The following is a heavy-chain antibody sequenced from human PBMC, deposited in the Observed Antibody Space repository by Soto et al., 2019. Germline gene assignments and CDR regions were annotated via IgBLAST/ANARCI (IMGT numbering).Heavy chain of an antibody. D-gene: IGHD6-13*01. CDR2: IDWDDDK. J-gene: IGHJ5*02. Sequence: SGPTLVNPTYPLTLTCTFSGFSLSTSGMRVSWIRQPPGKALEWLARIDWDDDKLYSTSLKTRLTISKDTSKNQLVLTMTNMDPVDTATYYCARSIVAAGNRWFDPWGQGTLVTVSS. V-gene: IGHV2-70*04. CDR1: GFSLSTSGMR. CDR3: ARSIVAAGNRWFDP.